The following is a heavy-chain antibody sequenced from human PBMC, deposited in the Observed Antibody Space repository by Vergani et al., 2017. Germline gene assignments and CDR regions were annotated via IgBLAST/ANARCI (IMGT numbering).Heavy chain of an antibody. Sequence: EVQLVESGGGLVQPGGSLRLSCAASGFTFSSYWMSWVRQAPGKGLEWVANIKQDGSEKYYVDSVKGRFTISRDNAKNSLYLQMNSLRAEDTAVYYCAKSFGCSGGSCYGYFQHWGQGTLVTVSS. D-gene: IGHD2-15*01. CDR3: AKSFGCSGGSCYGYFQH. V-gene: IGHV3-7*03. CDR2: IKQDGSEK. J-gene: IGHJ1*01. CDR1: GFTFSSYW.